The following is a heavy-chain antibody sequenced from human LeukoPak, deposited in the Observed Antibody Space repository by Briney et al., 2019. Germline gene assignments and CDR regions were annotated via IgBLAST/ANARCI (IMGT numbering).Heavy chain of an antibody. CDR1: GFTVSSNY. Sequence: GGSLRLSCAASGFTVSSNYMSWVRQAPGKGLEWVSVIYSGGSTYYADSVKGRFTISRDNSKNTLYLQMNSLRAEDTAVYYCARHGDLRYSGYGPFDYWGQGTLVTVSS. V-gene: IGHV3-53*01. D-gene: IGHD5-12*01. J-gene: IGHJ4*02. CDR2: IYSGGST. CDR3: ARHGDLRYSGYGPFDY.